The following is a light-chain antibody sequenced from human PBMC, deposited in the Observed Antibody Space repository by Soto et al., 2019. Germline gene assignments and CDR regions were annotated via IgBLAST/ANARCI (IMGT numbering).Light chain of an antibody. CDR1: SSDVGGYNY. V-gene: IGLV2-14*01. CDR2: DVS. J-gene: IGLJ1*01. Sequence: QSVLAQPASLSGSPGQSITISCTGTSSDVGGYNYVSWYQQHPGKAPKLMIYDVSNRPSGVSNRFSGSKSGNTASLTISGLQAEDEAAYYCSSYKSNSPYVFGTGTKVTVL. CDR3: SSYKSNSPYV.